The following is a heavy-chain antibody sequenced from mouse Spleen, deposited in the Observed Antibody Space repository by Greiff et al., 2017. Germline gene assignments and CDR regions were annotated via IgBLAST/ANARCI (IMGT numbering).Heavy chain of an antibody. V-gene: IGHV1-85*01. CDR1: GYTFTSYD. CDR2: IYPRDGST. CDR3: ARWYYGSSSPYFDY. D-gene: IGHD1-1*01. J-gene: IGHJ2*01. Sequence: QVQLQQSGPELVKPGASVKLSCKASGYTFTSYDINWVKQRPGQGLEWIGWIYPRDGSTKYNEKFKSKATLTVDKSSSTAYMQLSSLTSEDSAVYYCARWYYGSSSPYFDYWGQGTTLTVSS.